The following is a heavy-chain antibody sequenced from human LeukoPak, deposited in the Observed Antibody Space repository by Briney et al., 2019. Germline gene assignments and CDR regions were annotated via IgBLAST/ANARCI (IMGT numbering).Heavy chain of an antibody. Sequence: KPSETLSLTCTVSGGSISSSSYYWGWIRQPPGKGLEWIGSFYYSGSTYYNPSLKSRVTISVDTSKNQFSLKLSSVTAADTAVYYCASTVTTVTTKREIWGQGSLVTVSS. CDR3: ASTVTTVTTKREI. CDR1: GGSISSSSYY. D-gene: IGHD4-17*01. V-gene: IGHV4-39*01. CDR2: FYYSGST. J-gene: IGHJ4*02.